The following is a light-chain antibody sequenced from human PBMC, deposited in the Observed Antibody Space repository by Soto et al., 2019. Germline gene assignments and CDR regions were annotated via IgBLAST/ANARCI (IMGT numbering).Light chain of an antibody. V-gene: IGLV2-14*01. CDR1: SSDVGSYNY. J-gene: IGLJ1*01. Sequence: QCALTQPASVSGSPGQSIAISCTGTSSDVGSYNYVSWYQHHPGKAPKLIISEVSNRPSGISNRFSGSKSGNTASLTISGLQAEDEADYYCSSCTSSNTLLYVFGTGTKVTVL. CDR3: SSCTSSNTLLYV. CDR2: EVS.